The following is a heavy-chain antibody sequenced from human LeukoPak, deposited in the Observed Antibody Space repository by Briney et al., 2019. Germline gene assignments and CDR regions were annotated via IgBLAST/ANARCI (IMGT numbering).Heavy chain of an antibody. Sequence: ASVNVSCKASGYTFTSYAMNWVRQAPGQGLEWMGWINTNTGNPTYAQGFTGRFVFSLDTSVSTAYLQISSLKAEDTAVYYCASQIAVAGPKEFDYWGQGTLVTVSS. CDR2: INTNTGNP. CDR1: GYTFTSYA. CDR3: ASQIAVAGPKEFDY. D-gene: IGHD6-19*01. J-gene: IGHJ4*02. V-gene: IGHV7-4-1*02.